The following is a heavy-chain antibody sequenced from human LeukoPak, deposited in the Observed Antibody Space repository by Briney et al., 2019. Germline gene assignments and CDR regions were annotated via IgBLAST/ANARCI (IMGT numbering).Heavy chain of an antibody. Sequence: GGSLRLSCAASGFTFSSYGMHWVRQAPGKGLEWVPVISYDGSNKYYADSVKGRFTISRDNSKNTLYLQMNSLRAEDTAVYYCATDSGWFGERTDYWGQGTLVTVSS. J-gene: IGHJ4*02. V-gene: IGHV3-30*03. D-gene: IGHD3-10*01. CDR1: GFTFSSYG. CDR3: ATDSGWFGERTDY. CDR2: ISYDGSNK.